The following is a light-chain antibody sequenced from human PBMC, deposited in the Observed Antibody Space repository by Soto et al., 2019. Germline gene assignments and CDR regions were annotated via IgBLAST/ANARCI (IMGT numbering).Light chain of an antibody. CDR1: SDDVGSFKH. CDR2: DVN. V-gene: IGLV2-11*01. Sequence: QSVLTQPRSVSASPGQSVTISCIGTSDDVGSFKHVSWYQHHPGKAPKLIIFDVNKRPSGVPDRFSGSKSGNTASLTISGLQSDDEADYSCCSYAGRYTLVFGGGTKVTVL. J-gene: IGLJ2*01. CDR3: CSYAGRYTLV.